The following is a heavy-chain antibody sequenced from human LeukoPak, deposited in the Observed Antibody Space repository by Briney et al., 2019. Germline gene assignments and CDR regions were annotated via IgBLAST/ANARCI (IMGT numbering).Heavy chain of an antibody. V-gene: IGHV3-33*06. CDR3: AKPGDIVVVPAAQYFDY. Sequence: GGSLRLSCAASGFTFSSYGMHWVRQAPGKGLEWVAVIWYDGSNKYYADSVKGRFTISRDNSKNTLYLQMNSPRAEDTAVYYCAKPGDIVVVPAAQYFDYWGQGTLVTVSS. CDR2: IWYDGSNK. CDR1: GFTFSSYG. D-gene: IGHD2-2*01. J-gene: IGHJ4*02.